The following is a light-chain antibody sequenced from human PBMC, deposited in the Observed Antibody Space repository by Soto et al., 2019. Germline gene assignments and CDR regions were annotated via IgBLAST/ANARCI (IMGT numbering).Light chain of an antibody. CDR2: GAS. V-gene: IGKV3-20*01. Sequence: EIVLTQSPGTLSLSPGERATLSCRASQSVSSSYLAWYQQKPGQAPRLLIYGASSRATGIPDRFSGSGSGTDFTLTISRLEPEDLAVYYCQQYGSSLLPFGGGTKVEIK. CDR1: QSVSSSY. CDR3: QQYGSSLLP. J-gene: IGKJ4*01.